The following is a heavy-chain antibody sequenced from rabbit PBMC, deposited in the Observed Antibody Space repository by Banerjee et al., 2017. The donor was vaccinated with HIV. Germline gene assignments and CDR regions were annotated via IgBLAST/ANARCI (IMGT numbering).Heavy chain of an antibody. CDR2: IYTGSSGST. V-gene: IGHV1S45*01. CDR3: TRDLAGVIGWNFNL. CDR1: GLDFSSSYW. Sequence: QEQLVESGGGLVQPEGSLTLTCTASGLDFSSSYWICWVRQAPGKGLEWIACIYTGSSGSTYDASWAKGRFTISKTSSTTVTLQMTSLTAADTATYFCTRDLAGVIGWNFNLWGPGTLVTVS. D-gene: IGHD4-1*01. J-gene: IGHJ4*01.